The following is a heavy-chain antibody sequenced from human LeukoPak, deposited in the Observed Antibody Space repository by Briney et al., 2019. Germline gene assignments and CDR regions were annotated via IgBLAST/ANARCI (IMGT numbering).Heavy chain of an antibody. D-gene: IGHD2-8*01. J-gene: IGHJ4*02. CDR3: ARALGRGGGGYCTSDSCYLDS. CDR2: IYHTGSK. Sequence: QTSATLSLTCAVSGDSINSGGYSWSWLRQPPGKGLEWIGYIYHTGSKFYHPTPKGRSTISEDRSKNQFSLKSTSVTAADTAVYYWARALGRGGGGYCTSDSCYLDSWGQGTLVTVSS. V-gene: IGHV4-30-2*01. CDR1: GDSINSGGYS.